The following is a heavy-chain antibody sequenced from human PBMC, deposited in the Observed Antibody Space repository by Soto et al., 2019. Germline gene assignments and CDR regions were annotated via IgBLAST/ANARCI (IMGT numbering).Heavy chain of an antibody. CDR3: ARGSEEWSNLGFFDS. V-gene: IGHV1-69*18. J-gene: IGHJ4*02. CDR1: GGTFTTYS. Sequence: QVQLVQSGAEVKKPGSSVQVSCKASGGTFTTYSFIWVRQAPGQGLEWLRSVIPSIESPNYAQKFQDRVTISADESTRTAFLELSSLRSDDTAVYFCARGSEEWSNLGFFDSWGQGTLVTVSS. D-gene: IGHD3-3*01. CDR2: VIPSIESP.